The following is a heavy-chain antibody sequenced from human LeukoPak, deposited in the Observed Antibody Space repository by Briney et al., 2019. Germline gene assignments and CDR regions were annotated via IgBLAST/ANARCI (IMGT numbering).Heavy chain of an antibody. CDR2: ISAYNGNT. J-gene: IGHJ4*02. CDR1: GYTFTSYG. D-gene: IGHD2-8*01. CDR3: ARAGLNIVLMVYALFDY. Sequence: ASVKVSCKASGYTFTSYGISWVRQAPGQGLEWMGWISAYNGNTNYAQKLQGRVTMTTDTSTSTAYMELRSLRSDDTAVYYCARAGLNIVLMVYALFDYWGQGTLVTVSS. V-gene: IGHV1-18*01.